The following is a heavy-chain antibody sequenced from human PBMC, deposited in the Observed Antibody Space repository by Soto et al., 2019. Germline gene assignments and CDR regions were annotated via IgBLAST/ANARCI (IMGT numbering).Heavy chain of an antibody. CDR3: ARGGYFDSSNYFAY. CDR1: GYTFTSYG. Sequence: ASVQVSFQASGYTFTSYGIKLVGQAPGRGLELMWWLNPGNGNTKYSQQFQGRVIIDSDTSASTAYMDLSSRRSEDTVVYYCARGGYFDSSNYFAYWGLGTLVAF. D-gene: IGHD3-22*01. CDR2: LNPGNGNT. V-gene: IGHV1-3*01. J-gene: IGHJ4*02.